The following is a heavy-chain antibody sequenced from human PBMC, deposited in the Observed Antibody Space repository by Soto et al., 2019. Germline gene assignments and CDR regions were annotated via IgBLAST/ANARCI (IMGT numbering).Heavy chain of an antibody. J-gene: IGHJ6*03. CDR2: IKQDGSEK. D-gene: IGHD4-17*01. V-gene: IGHV3-7*01. CDR1: GFTFSSYW. Sequence: PGGSLRLSCAASGFTFSSYWMSWVRQAPGKGLEWVANIKQDGSEKYYVDSVKGRFTISRDNAKNSLYLQMNSLRSDDTAVYYCARRAYGDRYYYHYMDVWGKGTTVTVSS. CDR3: ARRAYGDRYYYHYMDV.